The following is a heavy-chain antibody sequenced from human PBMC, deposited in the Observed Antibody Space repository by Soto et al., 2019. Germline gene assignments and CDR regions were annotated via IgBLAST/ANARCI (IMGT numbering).Heavy chain of an antibody. J-gene: IGHJ4*02. V-gene: IGHV1-18*01. Sequence: QVQLVQSGAEVKKPGASMKVSCKASGFTFTSYGISWVRQAPGQGLEWMGWVSAYNGNTHYAQKLQGRVTMTTDTSTTTAYMELRSLRSDDTAVYYGSRGGSSWQPHEDYWGQGTLVSVSS. CDR3: SRGGSSWQPHEDY. D-gene: IGHD6-13*01. CDR2: VSAYNGNT. CDR1: GFTFTSYG.